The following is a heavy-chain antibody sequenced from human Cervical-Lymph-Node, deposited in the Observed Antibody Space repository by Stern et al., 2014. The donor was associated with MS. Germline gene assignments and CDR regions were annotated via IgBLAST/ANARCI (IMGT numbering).Heavy chain of an antibody. J-gene: IGHJ4*02. CDR3: ARDLLQEVVVVAAIDY. V-gene: IGHV1-69*01. CDR1: GGTFSSYA. Sequence: VQLVESGAEVKKPGSSVKVSCKASGGTFSSYAISWVRQAPGQGLEWMGGIIPIFGTANYAQKFQGRVTITADESTSTAYMELSSLRSEDTAVYYCARDLLQEVVVVAAIDYWGQGTLVTVSS. D-gene: IGHD2-15*01. CDR2: IIPIFGTA.